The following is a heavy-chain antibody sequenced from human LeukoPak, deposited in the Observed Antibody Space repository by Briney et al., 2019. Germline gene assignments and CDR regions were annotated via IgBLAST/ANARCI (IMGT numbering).Heavy chain of an antibody. CDR2: IGTAGDT. Sequence: GGSLRLSCAASGFSFTNYDMHWVRQAAGKGLEWVSGIGTAGDTYYPGSVKGRFTISRENAKNSLYLQMNSLSAGDTAVYYCASSPAYSNNWDAIDNWGQGTLVTASS. D-gene: IGHD6-13*01. V-gene: IGHV3-13*01. J-gene: IGHJ4*02. CDR1: GFSFTNYD. CDR3: ASSPAYSNNWDAIDN.